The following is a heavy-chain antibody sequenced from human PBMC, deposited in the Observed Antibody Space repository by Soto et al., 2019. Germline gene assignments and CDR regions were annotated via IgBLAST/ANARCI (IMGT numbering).Heavy chain of an antibody. CDR2: INAGNGNT. V-gene: IGHV1-3*01. CDR3: ARDLPSVAIMSYYFDY. J-gene: IGHJ4*02. CDR1: GYTFTSYA. D-gene: IGHD2-15*01. Sequence: QVQLVQSGAEVKKPGASVKVSCKASGYTFTSYAMHWVRQAPGQRLEWMGWINAGNGNTKYSQKFQGRVSITRDTAASTAYMELSSLRSEDTAVYYCARDLPSVAIMSYYFDYWGQGALVTVS.